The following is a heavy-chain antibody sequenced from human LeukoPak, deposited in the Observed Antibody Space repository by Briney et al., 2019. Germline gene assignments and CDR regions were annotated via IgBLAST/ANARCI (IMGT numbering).Heavy chain of an antibody. CDR3: AAGAVTTSNDYFDY. J-gene: IGHJ4*02. Sequence: SETLSLTCAVYGGSFSGYYWSWIRQPPGKGLEWIGEINHSGSTNYNPSLKSRVTISVDTSKNQFSLKLSSVTAADTAVYYCAAGAVTTSNDYFDYWGQGTLVTVSS. CDR1: GGSFSGYY. D-gene: IGHD4-17*01. CDR2: INHSGST. V-gene: IGHV4-34*01.